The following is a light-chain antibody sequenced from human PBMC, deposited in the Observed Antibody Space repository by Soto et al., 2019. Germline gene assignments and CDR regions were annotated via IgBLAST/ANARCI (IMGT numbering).Light chain of an antibody. CDR3: QQYGSSPWT. CDR2: GAS. V-gene: IGKV3-20*01. Sequence: EIVLTQSPGTLSLSPGERATLSCRASQSVSSSYLAWYQQKPGQAPRLLIYGASSRATGIPDRFSGSGSGTDFPLTISRLEPEDFAVYYCQQYGSSPWTVGQGTKVDIK. CDR1: QSVSSSY. J-gene: IGKJ1*01.